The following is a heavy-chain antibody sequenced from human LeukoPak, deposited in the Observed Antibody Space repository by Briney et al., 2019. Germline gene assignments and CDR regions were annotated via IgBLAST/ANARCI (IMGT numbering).Heavy chain of an antibody. Sequence: SETLSLTCTVSGYSMKYDYWSWVRKPAGRGLEWIARIYTGGTTNYNPSLKNRATISVDKSNNQFSLKLTSVTAADTAIYYCARDNSGSYPPIFDSWGQGTLVTVSS. J-gene: IGHJ4*02. CDR3: ARDNSGSYPPIFDS. D-gene: IGHD1-26*01. CDR2: IYTGGTT. V-gene: IGHV4-4*07. CDR1: GYSMKYDY.